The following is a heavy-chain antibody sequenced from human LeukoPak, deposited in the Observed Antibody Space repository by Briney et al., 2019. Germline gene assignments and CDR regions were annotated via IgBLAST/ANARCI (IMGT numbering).Heavy chain of an antibody. CDR3: ARGGKYYDTTPCFDY. J-gene: IGHJ4*02. Sequence: PGGSLRLSCAASGFTFSSYAMHWVRQAPGKGLGWVAVISYDGSNKYYADSVKGRFTISRDNSKKTLYLQMDSLRDEDTAVYYCARGGKYYDTTPCFDYWGQGTLVTVSS. D-gene: IGHD3-22*01. CDR2: ISYDGSNK. V-gene: IGHV3-30-3*01. CDR1: GFTFSSYA.